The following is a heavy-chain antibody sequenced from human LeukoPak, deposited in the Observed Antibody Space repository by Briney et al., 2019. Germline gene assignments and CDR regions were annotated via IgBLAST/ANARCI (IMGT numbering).Heavy chain of an antibody. CDR2: INHSGST. D-gene: IGHD7-27*01. CDR3: ARGLGLKGS. CDR1: GGSFSGYY. V-gene: IGHV4-34*01. Sequence: SETLSLTCAVYGGSFSGYYWSWIRQPPGKGLEWIGEINHSGSTNYNPSLKSRVTISVDTSKNQFSLKLSSVTAADTAVYYCARGLGLKGSWGQGTLVTVSS. J-gene: IGHJ5*02.